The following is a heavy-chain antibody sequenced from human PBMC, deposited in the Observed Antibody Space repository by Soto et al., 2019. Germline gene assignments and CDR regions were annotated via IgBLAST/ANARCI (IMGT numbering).Heavy chain of an antibody. V-gene: IGHV4-34*01. Sequence: SETLSLTCAVYGGSFSGYYWSWIRQPPGKGLEWIGEINHSGSTNYNPSLKSRVTISVDTSKNQFSLKLSSVTAADTAVYYCARGGFGYCSGGSCYSSDNWFDPWGQGTLVTVSS. CDR3: ARGGFGYCSGGSCYSSDNWFDP. CDR2: INHSGST. CDR1: GGSFSGYY. D-gene: IGHD2-15*01. J-gene: IGHJ5*02.